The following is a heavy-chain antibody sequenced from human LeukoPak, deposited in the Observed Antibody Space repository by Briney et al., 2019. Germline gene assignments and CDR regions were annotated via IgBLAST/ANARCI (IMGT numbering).Heavy chain of an antibody. V-gene: IGHV4-30-4*07. J-gene: IGHJ4*02. D-gene: IGHD2-21*02. Sequence: PSETLSLTCAVSGGSISSGGYSWSWIRQPPGKGLEWIGYIYYSGSTYYNPSLKSRVTISVDTSKNQFSLKLSSVTAADTAVYYCARDPGVVTARRSGYFDYWGQGTLVTVSS. CDR1: GGSISSGGYS. CDR3: ARDPGVVTARRSGYFDY. CDR2: IYYSGST.